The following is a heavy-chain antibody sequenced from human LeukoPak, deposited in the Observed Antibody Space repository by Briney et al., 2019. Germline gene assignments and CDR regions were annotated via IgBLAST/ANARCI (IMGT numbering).Heavy chain of an antibody. J-gene: IGHJ4*02. CDR2: IYHSGSS. D-gene: IGHD5-18*01. V-gene: IGHV4-59*01. CDR1: GGSFSAYY. CDR3: ARAGGYSSPLSF. Sequence: SETLSLTCAVYGGSFSAYYWNWIRQTPGKGLEWIGYIYHSGSSNYNPSLRSRVTISVDTSKNQFSLKLTSVTAADTAVYYCARAGGYSSPLSFWGQGSLVTVSS.